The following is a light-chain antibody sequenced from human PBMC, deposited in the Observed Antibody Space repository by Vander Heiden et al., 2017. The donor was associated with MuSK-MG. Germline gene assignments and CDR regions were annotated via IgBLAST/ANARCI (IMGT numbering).Light chain of an antibody. CDR1: QSLLHSTGYKY. CDR3: MQTLQLPPIT. V-gene: IGKV2-28*01. J-gene: IGKJ5*01. CDR2: LGS. Sequence: VMTQSPLSLPVSPGEPASISCRSSQSLLHSTGYKYLDWYLQRPGQSPQLLIYLGSNRASGVPDRFSGNGSGTDFTLKISRVEAEDVGLYYCMQTLQLPPITFGQGTRLEIK.